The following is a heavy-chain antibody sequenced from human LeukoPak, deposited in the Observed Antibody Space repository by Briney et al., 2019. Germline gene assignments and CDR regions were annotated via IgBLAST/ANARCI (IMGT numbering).Heavy chain of an antibody. D-gene: IGHD3-10*01. Sequence: ASVKVSCKASGYTFTTYAMHWVRQAPGQRPEWMGWINTGNGNTKYSQKFQGRVTNTRDTSASTAYMELSSLRSEDTAVYYCAGGLVVRGVNGVTFDYWGQGTLVTVSS. V-gene: IGHV1-3*04. J-gene: IGHJ4*02. CDR1: GYTFTTYA. CDR3: AGGLVVRGVNGVTFDY. CDR2: INTGNGNT.